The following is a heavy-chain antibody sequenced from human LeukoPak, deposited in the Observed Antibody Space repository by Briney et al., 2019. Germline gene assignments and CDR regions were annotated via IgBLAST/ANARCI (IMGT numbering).Heavy chain of an antibody. CDR3: ARMGYCSSTSCPPLTRMDV. Sequence: GGSLRLSCAASGFTFSNYWMSWVRQAPGKGLEWVANIKQDGSEKYYVDSVKGRFNISRDNAKNSLYLQMNSLRAEDTAVYYCARMGYCSSTSCPPLTRMDVWGQGTTVTVSS. V-gene: IGHV3-7*01. D-gene: IGHD2-2*01. J-gene: IGHJ6*02. CDR1: GFTFSNYW. CDR2: IKQDGSEK.